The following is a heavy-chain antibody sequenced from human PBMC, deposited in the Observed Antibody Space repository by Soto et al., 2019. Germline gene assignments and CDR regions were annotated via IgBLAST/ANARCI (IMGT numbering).Heavy chain of an antibody. CDR3: ARGVKLVLRAAGFDY. CDR1: GGSFSDHY. CDR2: INHSGST. J-gene: IGHJ4*02. V-gene: IGHV4-34*01. Sequence: SQTLPLTCAVFGGSFSDHYWSLIRQPQGKGLEWIGEINHSGSTNYNPSLKSRVTISVDTSKNQFSLKLSSVTAADTAVYYCARGVKLVLRAAGFDYWGQGTLVTVSS. D-gene: IGHD6-13*01.